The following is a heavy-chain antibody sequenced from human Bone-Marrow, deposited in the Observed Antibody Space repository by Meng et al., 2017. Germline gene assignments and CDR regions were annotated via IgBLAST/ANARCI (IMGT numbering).Heavy chain of an antibody. V-gene: IGHV3-30*04. D-gene: IGHD2-2*01. Sequence: RLSCAASEFTFSSYAMHWVRQAPGKGLEWAAVISYDGSNQYYADSVKGRFTISRDNSKNTLYLQMNSLRAEDTAVYYCARGKSGYCSSPTCYALYYFDYWGQGSLVTVSS. CDR2: ISYDGSNQ. CDR3: ARGKSGYCSSPTCYALYYFDY. CDR1: EFTFSSYA. J-gene: IGHJ4*02.